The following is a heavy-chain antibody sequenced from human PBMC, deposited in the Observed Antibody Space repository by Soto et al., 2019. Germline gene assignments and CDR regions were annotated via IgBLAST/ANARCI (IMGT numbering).Heavy chain of an antibody. J-gene: IGHJ5*02. CDR1: GGSFSGYY. CDR3: ARDHYDFWSGYYGWFDP. CDR2: IYYSGST. Sequence: SETLSLTCAVYGGSFSGYYWSWIRQPPGKGLEWIGYIYYSGSTYYNPSLKSRVTISVDTSKNQFSLKLSSVTAADTAVYYCARDHYDFWSGYYGWFDPWGQGTLVTVSS. D-gene: IGHD3-3*01. V-gene: IGHV4-34*09.